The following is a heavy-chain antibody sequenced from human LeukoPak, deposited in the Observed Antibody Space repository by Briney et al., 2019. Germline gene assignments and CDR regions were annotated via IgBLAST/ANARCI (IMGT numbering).Heavy chain of an antibody. CDR2: VRGSGSDT. D-gene: IGHD5-12*01. CDR3: AKTSRVNSAYDSPFDY. J-gene: IGHJ4*02. V-gene: IGHV3-23*01. Sequence: PGGSLRLSCAASGFTFSTYAMSWVRQAPGKGLEWVSAVRGSGSDTYYADSVKGRFTISRDSSKNTLHLQMNSLRAEDTAIYYCAKTSRVNSAYDSPFDYWGQGTLVTVSS. CDR1: GFTFSTYA.